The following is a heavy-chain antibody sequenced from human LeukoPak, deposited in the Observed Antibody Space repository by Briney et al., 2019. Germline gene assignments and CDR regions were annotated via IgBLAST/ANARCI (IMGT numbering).Heavy chain of an antibody. CDR1: GFTFSTYW. V-gene: IGHV3-7*02. CDR2: ITQDGSEK. CDR3: ARARVFDI. Sequence: GGSLRLSCAASGFTFSTYWMTWVRQAPGKGLEWVASITQDGSEKNYVDSVKGRFTISRDNAKNSLYLQMNSLRAEDTAVYYCARARVFDIWGQGTMVTVST. J-gene: IGHJ3*02. D-gene: IGHD6-13*01.